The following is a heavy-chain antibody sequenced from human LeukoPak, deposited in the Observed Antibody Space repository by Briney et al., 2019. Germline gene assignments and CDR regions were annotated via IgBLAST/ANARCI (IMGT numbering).Heavy chain of an antibody. Sequence: GGPLRLSCAASGFTFSSYGMHWVRQAPGKGLEWVAVISYDGSNKYYADSVKGRFTISRDNSKNTLYLQMTSLRAEDTAVYFCARGGGSYYFYYFDYWGQGTLVTVSS. CDR3: ARGGGSYYFYYFDY. V-gene: IGHV3-30*03. J-gene: IGHJ4*02. CDR1: GFTFSSYG. D-gene: IGHD1-26*01. CDR2: ISYDGSNK.